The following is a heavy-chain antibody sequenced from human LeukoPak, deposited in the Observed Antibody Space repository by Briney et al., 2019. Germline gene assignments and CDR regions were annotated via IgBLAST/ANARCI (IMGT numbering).Heavy chain of an antibody. J-gene: IGHJ4*02. CDR3: ARDRDYGDYYLRAWDY. CDR1: GFTVSSNY. Sequence: PGGSLRLSCAASGFTVSSNYMSWVRQAPGKGLEWVSVIYSGGSTYYADSVKGRFTISRDNSKNTLYLQMNSLRAEDTAVYYCARDRDYGDYYLRAWDYWGQGTLVTVSP. CDR2: IYSGGST. V-gene: IGHV3-53*01. D-gene: IGHD4-17*01.